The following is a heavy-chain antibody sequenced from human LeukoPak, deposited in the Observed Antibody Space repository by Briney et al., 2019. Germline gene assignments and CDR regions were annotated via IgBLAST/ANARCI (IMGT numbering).Heavy chain of an antibody. Sequence: GGSLRLSCAAPGFTLSSYEMNWVRQAPGKGLEWVSYISSSGSTIYYADSVKGRFTISRDNAKNSLFLQMNSLRAEDTAVYYCARGRGGSSLYYFDYWGQGTLVTVSS. J-gene: IGHJ4*02. D-gene: IGHD2-15*01. CDR1: GFTLSSYE. V-gene: IGHV3-48*03. CDR3: ARGRGGSSLYYFDY. CDR2: ISSSGSTI.